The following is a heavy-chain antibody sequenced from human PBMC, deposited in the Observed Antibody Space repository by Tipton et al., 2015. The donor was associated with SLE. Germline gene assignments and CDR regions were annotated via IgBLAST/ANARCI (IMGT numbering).Heavy chain of an antibody. Sequence: QLVQSGGGVVQPGRSLRLSCAASGFAFSSYAMHWVRQAPGKGLEWVAVISYDGSNKYYADSVKGRFTISRDNSKNTLYLQMNSLRAEDTAVYYCAKELDMQVGARYWRQGTLLTVSS. CDR2: ISYDGSNK. D-gene: IGHD2-15*01. CDR1: GFAFSSYA. CDR3: AKELDMQVGARY. V-gene: IGHV3-30*04. J-gene: IGHJ4*02.